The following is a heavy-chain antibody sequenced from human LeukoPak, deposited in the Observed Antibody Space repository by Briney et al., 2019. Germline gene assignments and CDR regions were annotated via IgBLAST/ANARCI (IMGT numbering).Heavy chain of an antibody. CDR3: ARDKYSTSPQDH. V-gene: IGHV3-23*01. CDR1: GFTFSAHS. J-gene: IGHJ4*02. Sequence: GGSLRLSCVAPGFTFSAHSMNWVRQAPGKGLEWVSAISGSGGSIYYPDSVKGRFTISRDNSKNSVYLQMNSLRAEDTAIYYCARDKYSTSPQDHWGQGTLVSVSS. CDR2: ISGSGGSI. D-gene: IGHD2/OR15-2a*01.